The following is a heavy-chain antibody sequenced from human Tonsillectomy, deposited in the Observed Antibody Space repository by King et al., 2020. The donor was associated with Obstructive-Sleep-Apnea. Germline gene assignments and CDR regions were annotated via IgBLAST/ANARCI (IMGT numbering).Heavy chain of an antibody. J-gene: IGHJ4*02. V-gene: IGHV5-51*01. CDR1: GYSFTNKW. D-gene: IGHD6-19*01. Sequence: QLVQSGAEVKKPGESLKISCKGSGYSFTNKWIIWVRQMPGKGLEWMGVIYPGDSDTRYRPSFQGQVTISVDRLISTAYLQWNSLKASDTAKYFCARAGIAVAGSWGIDYWGQGSLVTVSS. CDR2: IYPGDSDT. CDR3: ARAGIAVAGSWGIDY.